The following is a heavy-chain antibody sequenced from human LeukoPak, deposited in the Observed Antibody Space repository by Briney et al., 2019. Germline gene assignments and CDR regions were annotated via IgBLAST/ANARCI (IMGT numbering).Heavy chain of an antibody. V-gene: IGHV4-39*07. J-gene: IGHJ4*02. D-gene: IGHD3-10*01. CDR2: IYYSGST. Sequence: WVRQPPGKGLEWIGSIYYSGSTYYNPSLKSRVTISVDTSKNQFSLKLSSVTAADTAVYYCARDRYYYGSGSDYWGQGTLVTVSS. CDR3: ARDRYYYGSGSDY.